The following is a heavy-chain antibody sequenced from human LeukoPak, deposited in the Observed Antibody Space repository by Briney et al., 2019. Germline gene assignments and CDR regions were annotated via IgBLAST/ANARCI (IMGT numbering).Heavy chain of an antibody. CDR1: GYSFTSYY. V-gene: IGHV1-46*01. CDR2: INPGDGDT. Sequence: GASVTVSCMASGYSFTSYYLHWVRQAPGQGLEWMGIINPGDGDTTYAQKFQGRVTMTRDTSTSTVYMEVRNLRSDDTAVYYCARGSPGYFDWLSPFDYWGQGTLVTVSS. CDR3: ARGSPGYFDWLSPFDY. J-gene: IGHJ4*02. D-gene: IGHD3-9*01.